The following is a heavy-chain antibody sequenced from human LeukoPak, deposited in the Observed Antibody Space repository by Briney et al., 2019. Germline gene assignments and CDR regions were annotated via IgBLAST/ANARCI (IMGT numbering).Heavy chain of an antibody. D-gene: IGHD3-22*01. V-gene: IGHV3-7*01. CDR2: IKQDGSEK. J-gene: IGHJ4*02. CDR1: GFTFSSYW. Sequence: PGGPLRLSCAASGFTFSSYWMSWVRQAPGKRLEWVANIKQDGSEKYYVDSVKGRFTISRENARNSLYLQMSSLSAGDQAVYYCAGVTSDSSGFAYYFDFWGQGALVTVSS. CDR3: AGVTSDSSGFAYYFDF.